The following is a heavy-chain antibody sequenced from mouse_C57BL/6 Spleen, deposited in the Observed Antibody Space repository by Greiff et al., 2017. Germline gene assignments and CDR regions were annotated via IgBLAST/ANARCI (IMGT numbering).Heavy chain of an antibody. Sequence: QVQLQQSGPGLVAPSQSLSITCTVSGFSLTSYGVHWVRQPPGKGLEWLVVIWSDGSTTYNSALKSRLSISKDNSKSQVFLKMNSLQTDDTARYYCARQERSSLAWFAYWGQGTLVTVSA. CDR2: IWSDGST. CDR1: GFSLTSYG. D-gene: IGHD6-1*01. V-gene: IGHV2-6-1*01. J-gene: IGHJ3*01. CDR3: ARQERSSLAWFAY.